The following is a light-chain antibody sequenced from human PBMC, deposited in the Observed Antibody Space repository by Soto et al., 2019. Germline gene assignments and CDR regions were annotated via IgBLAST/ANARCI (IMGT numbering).Light chain of an antibody. CDR2: AAS. CDR1: RSINTY. Sequence: DIQMTQSPSSLSASVGDRVTITCRAGRSINTYLNWYQQKPGKAPKLLIYAASRLQSGVPSRFSCSGSGTDFILTISSLQPEDFATYYCQQSYSTPTFGGGTKVEIK. V-gene: IGKV1-39*01. J-gene: IGKJ4*01. CDR3: QQSYSTPT.